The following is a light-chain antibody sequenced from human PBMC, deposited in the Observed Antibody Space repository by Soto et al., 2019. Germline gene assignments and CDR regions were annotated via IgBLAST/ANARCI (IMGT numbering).Light chain of an antibody. CDR2: GTS. Sequence: EIVLTHSPGTLPLSPGERVTLSCRASQSMSNDHLAWYQQKPGQAPRLLIHGTSNRATGIPDRFIGSGSGTDFTSTFSRLEAEDFAVYYCEDYGSSITFGGGTKVEIK. CDR3: EDYGSSIT. CDR1: QSMSNDH. V-gene: IGKV3-20*01. J-gene: IGKJ4*01.